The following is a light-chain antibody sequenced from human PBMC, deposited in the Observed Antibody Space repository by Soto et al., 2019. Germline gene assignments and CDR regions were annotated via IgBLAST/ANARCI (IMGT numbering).Light chain of an antibody. J-gene: IGLJ1*01. CDR1: SSDVGAYNF. CDR2: DVS. V-gene: IGLV2-14*01. CDR3: ISYTRSNTYV. Sequence: QSALTQPASVSGSPGQSITISCTGTSSDVGAYNFVSWHQQYPGKAPKLLIYDVSHRPSGISDRFSASKSGNTASLTISGLRAEDEADYYCISYTRSNTYVFGTGTQLTVL.